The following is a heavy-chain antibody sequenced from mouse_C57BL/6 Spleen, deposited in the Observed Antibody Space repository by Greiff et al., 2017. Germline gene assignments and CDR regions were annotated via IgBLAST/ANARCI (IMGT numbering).Heavy chain of an antibody. CDR1: GFTFSDYG. J-gene: IGHJ2*01. CDR3: ARRGDWDGENSPDY. Sequence: EVNVVESGGGLVKPGGSLKLSCAASGFTFSDYGMHWVRQAPEKGLEWVAYISSGSSTIYYADTVKGRFTISRDNAKNTLFLQMTSLRSEDTAMYYCARRGDWDGENSPDYWGQGTTLTVSS. CDR2: ISSGSSTI. V-gene: IGHV5-17*01. D-gene: IGHD4-1*01.